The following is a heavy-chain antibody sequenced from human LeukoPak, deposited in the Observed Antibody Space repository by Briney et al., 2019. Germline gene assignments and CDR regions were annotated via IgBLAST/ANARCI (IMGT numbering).Heavy chain of an antibody. CDR2: INPNSGDT. V-gene: IGHV1-2*02. J-gene: IGHJ4*02. CDR1: GYTFTGYY. CDR3: AGVTYSDFSNFGY. D-gene: IGHD3-3*01. Sequence: ASVKVSCKASGYTFTGYYMHWVRQAPGQGLEWMGWINPNSGDTNYAQKFQGRVTVTRDTTISTAYMELSRLTSDDTAVYYYAGVTYSDFSNFGYWGQGTLVTVSS.